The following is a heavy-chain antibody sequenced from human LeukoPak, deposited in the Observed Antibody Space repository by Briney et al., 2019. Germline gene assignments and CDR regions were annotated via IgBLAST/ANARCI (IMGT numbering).Heavy chain of an antibody. V-gene: IGHV3-73*01. D-gene: IGHD4-17*01. J-gene: IGHJ4*02. CDR3: ARYYGDLRPIPDY. CDR1: GFTFSGSA. Sequence: PGGSLKLSCAASGFTFSGSAMHWVRQASGKGLEWVGRIRSKANSYATAYAASVKGRFTISRDDSKNTAYLQMNSLKTEDTAVYYCARYYGDLRPIPDYWGQGTLVTVSS. CDR2: IRSKANSYAT.